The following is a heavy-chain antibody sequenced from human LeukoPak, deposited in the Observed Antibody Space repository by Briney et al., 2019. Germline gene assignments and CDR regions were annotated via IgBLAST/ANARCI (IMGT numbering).Heavy chain of an antibody. J-gene: IGHJ5*02. CDR3: ARGDQYQLLSVPRFDP. Sequence: ASVKVSCKASGGTFSSYAISWVRQAPGQGLEWMGGIIPIFGTANYAQKFQGRVTITADESTSTAYMELSSLRSEDTAVDYCARGDQYQLLSVPRFDPWGQGTLVTVSS. D-gene: IGHD2-2*01. CDR1: GGTFSSYA. V-gene: IGHV1-69*01. CDR2: IIPIFGTA.